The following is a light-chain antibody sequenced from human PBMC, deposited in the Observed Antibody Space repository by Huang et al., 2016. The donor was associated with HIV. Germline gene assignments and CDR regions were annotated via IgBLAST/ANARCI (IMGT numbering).Light chain of an antibody. CDR2: GAS. CDR3: QQYNTLYT. Sequence: EIVMTQSPATLSVSPGERATLSCRASQSVSSNLAWYQQKPGQAPRLLIYGASTRATGIPARFSGSGSGTEFTLTISSLQSEDFAVYYCQQYNTLYTFGQGTKLE. V-gene: IGKV3-15*01. CDR1: QSVSSN. J-gene: IGKJ2*01.